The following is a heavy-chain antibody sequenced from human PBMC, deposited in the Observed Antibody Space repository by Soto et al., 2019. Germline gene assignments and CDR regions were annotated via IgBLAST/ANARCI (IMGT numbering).Heavy chain of an antibody. Sequence: TLSLTCTVSGGSISSYYWSWIRQPPGKGLEWIGYIYYSGSTNYNPSLKSRVTISVDTSKNQFSLKLSSVTAADTAVYYCAGKYGDYVGYFDPWGQGILVTVSS. J-gene: IGHJ5*02. CDR1: GGSISSYY. CDR3: AGKYGDYVGYFDP. D-gene: IGHD4-17*01. V-gene: IGHV4-59*08. CDR2: IYYSGST.